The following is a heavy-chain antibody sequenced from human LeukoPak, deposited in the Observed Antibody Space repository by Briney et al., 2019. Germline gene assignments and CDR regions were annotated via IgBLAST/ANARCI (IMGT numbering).Heavy chain of an antibody. Sequence: PGGSLRLSCAASRFTFSSYWMHWVRQAPGKGLVWVSRINSNGSGTSYADSVKGRFTISRDNAKNTLYLQMNSLRAEDTAVYYCASRGYSSGWYYYYYYMDVWGKGTTVTVSS. CDR3: ASRGYSSGWYYYYYYMDV. V-gene: IGHV3-74*01. CDR1: RFTFSSYW. CDR2: INSNGSGT. D-gene: IGHD6-19*01. J-gene: IGHJ6*03.